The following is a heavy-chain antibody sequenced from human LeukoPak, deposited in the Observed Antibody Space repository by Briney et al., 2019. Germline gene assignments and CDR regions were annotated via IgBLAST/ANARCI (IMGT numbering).Heavy chain of an antibody. V-gene: IGHV3-48*01. Sequence: GGSLRLSCAASGFTFSSYSMNWVRQAPGKGLEWVSYISSSSSTIYYADSVKGRFTISRDNAKNSLYLQMNSLRAEDTAVYCCARTSTRIAAAYYFDYWGQGTLVTVSS. CDR2: ISSSSSTI. J-gene: IGHJ4*02. D-gene: IGHD6-13*01. CDR3: ARTSTRIAAAYYFDY. CDR1: GFTFSSYS.